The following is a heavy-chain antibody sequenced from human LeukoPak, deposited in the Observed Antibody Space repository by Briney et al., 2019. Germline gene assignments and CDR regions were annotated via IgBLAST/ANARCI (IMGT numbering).Heavy chain of an antibody. J-gene: IGHJ6*02. CDR1: SGSISSYY. V-gene: IGHV4-59*01. CDR2: IYYSGST. Sequence: PSETLSLTCTVSSGSISSYYWSWIRQPPGKGLEWIGYIYYSGSTNYNPSLKSRVTISVDTSKNQFSLKLSSVTAADTAVYYCARAAGLLSAMDVWGQGTTVTVSS. CDR3: ARAAGLLSAMDV. D-gene: IGHD3-16*01.